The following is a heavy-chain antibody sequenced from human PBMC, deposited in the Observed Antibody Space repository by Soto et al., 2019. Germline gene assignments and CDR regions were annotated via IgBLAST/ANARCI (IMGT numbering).Heavy chain of an antibody. CDR2: ISGSGGST. V-gene: IGHV3-23*01. CDR3: AKEGRIYSSSSYDY. Sequence: GGSLRLSCAASGFPFSSYAMSWVRQAPGKGLEWVSAISGSGGSTYYADSVKGRFTISRDNSKNTLYLQMNSLRAEDTAVYYCAKEGRIYSSSSYDYWGQGTLVTVSS. CDR1: GFPFSSYA. D-gene: IGHD6-6*01. J-gene: IGHJ4*02.